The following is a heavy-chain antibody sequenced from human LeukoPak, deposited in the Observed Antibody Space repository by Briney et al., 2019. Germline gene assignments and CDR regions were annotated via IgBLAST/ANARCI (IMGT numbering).Heavy chain of an antibody. J-gene: IGHJ4*02. CDR3: ARVRTIYYYDSSGPDDY. CDR2: ISGYNGNT. CDR1: GYTFTDYY. D-gene: IGHD3-22*01. V-gene: IGHV1-18*04. Sequence: ASVKVSCKASGYTFTDYYIHWVRQAPGQGLEWMGWISGYNGNTNYVQKLQGRVTMTTDTSTSTAYMELRSLRSDDTAVYYCARVRTIYYYDSSGPDDYWGQGTLVTVSS.